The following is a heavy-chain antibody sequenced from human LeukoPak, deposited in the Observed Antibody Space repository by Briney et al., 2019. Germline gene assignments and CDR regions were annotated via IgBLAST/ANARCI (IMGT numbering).Heavy chain of an antibody. D-gene: IGHD5-18*01. CDR3: ARGRSYGFDFDS. J-gene: IGHJ4*02. Sequence: SETLSLTCDVSGVSINTCCYYWTWIRQPPGKGLEWIGYKYYSGSTRYNSSLRSRLTISLDSSKNQFSLRLTSVTAADTAVYYCARGRSYGFDFDSWGPGALVIVSS. V-gene: IGHV4-61*01. CDR1: GVSINTCCYY. CDR2: KYYSGST.